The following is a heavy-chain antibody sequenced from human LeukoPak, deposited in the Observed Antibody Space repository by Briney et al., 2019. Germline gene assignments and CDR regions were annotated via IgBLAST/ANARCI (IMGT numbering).Heavy chain of an antibody. J-gene: IGHJ5*02. D-gene: IGHD2-2*01. CDR1: GYRFTSYW. CDR2: IDPIDSDA. CDR3: ARSRVFRYCSSTSCYAWFDP. Sequence: LKISCKGYGYRFTSYWISWARSISGQGLDWNGRIDPIDSDATYTTPSQGHVTTSADKVISTSYLQWSSLKASDTAMYYRARSRVFRYCSSTSCYAWFDPWGQGTLVTVSS. V-gene: IGHV5-10-1*01.